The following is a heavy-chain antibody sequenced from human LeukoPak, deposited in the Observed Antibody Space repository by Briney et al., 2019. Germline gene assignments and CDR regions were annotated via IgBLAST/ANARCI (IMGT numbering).Heavy chain of an antibody. Sequence: SVKVSCKASGGTFSSYAISWVRQAPGQGLEWMGGIIPIFGTANYAQKFQGRVTITTDESTSTAYMELSSLRSEDTAVYYCARGHTDRTDYGDYAPYYYMDVWGKGTTVTVSS. D-gene: IGHD4-17*01. CDR2: IIPIFGTA. CDR3: ARGHTDRTDYGDYAPYYYMDV. CDR1: GGTFSSYA. V-gene: IGHV1-69*05. J-gene: IGHJ6*03.